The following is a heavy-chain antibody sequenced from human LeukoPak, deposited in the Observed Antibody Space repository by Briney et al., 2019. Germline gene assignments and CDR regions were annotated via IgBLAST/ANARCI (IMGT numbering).Heavy chain of an antibody. D-gene: IGHD2-2*01. J-gene: IGHJ4*02. Sequence: SGGSLRLSCAASGFTLSSFGIHWVRQAPGKGPEWVAFTRHDEINKYYADSVKGRFTISRDTSKNTLYLQMNSLRAEDTAVYYCARDGRVVPAANTPFCDYWGQGTLVTVSS. V-gene: IGHV3-30*02. CDR1: GFTLSSFG. CDR3: ARDGRVVPAANTPFCDY. CDR2: TRHDEINK.